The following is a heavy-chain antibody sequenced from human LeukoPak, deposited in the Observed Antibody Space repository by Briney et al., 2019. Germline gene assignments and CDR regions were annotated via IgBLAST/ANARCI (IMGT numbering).Heavy chain of an antibody. J-gene: IGHJ6*03. CDR1: GGSISSYY. CDR2: IYISGSGST. V-gene: IGHV4-4*07. CDR3: ARDKRVAVAGTYIYYYYMDV. D-gene: IGHD6-19*01. Sequence: SETLSLTCTVSGGSISSYYWSWIRQPAGKGLEWIGRIYISGSGSTNYNPSLKSRVTMSVDTSKNQFSLKLSSVTAADTAVYYCARDKRVAVAGTYIYYYYMDVWGNGTMVTISS.